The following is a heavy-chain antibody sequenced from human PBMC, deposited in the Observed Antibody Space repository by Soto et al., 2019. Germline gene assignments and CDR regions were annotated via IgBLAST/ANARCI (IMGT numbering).Heavy chain of an antibody. J-gene: IGHJ6*02. Sequence: PGESLKISCKGSGYTFTNYWIVWVRQIPGKGLEWMGIIYPGDSDTRYSPSFQGQVTISADRSISTAYLQWNSLKASDTGMYYCARYPTLTDYFFHGMDVWGQGTTVTVSS. CDR2: IYPGDSDT. D-gene: IGHD4-17*01. CDR3: ARYPTLTDYFFHGMDV. CDR1: GYTFTNYW. V-gene: IGHV5-51*01.